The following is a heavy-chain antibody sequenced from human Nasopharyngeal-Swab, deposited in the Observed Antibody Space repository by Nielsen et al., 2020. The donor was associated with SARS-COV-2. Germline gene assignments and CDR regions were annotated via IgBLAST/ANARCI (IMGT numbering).Heavy chain of an antibody. J-gene: IGHJ6*02. V-gene: IGHV3-30-3*01. CDR3: ARLFLGMDV. CDR2: ISYDGSNK. Sequence: GESLKISCAASGFTFSSYAMHWVRQAPGKGLEWVAVISYDGSNKYYADSVKGRFTISRDNSKNTLYLQMSSLRAEDTAVYYCARLFLGMDVWGQGTTVTVSS. D-gene: IGHD2-21*01. CDR1: GFTFSSYA.